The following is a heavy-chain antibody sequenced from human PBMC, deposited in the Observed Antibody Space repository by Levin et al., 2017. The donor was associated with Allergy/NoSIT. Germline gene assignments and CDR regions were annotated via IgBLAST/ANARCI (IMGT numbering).Heavy chain of an antibody. V-gene: IGHV4-30-2*01. J-gene: IGHJ2*01. CDR2: IYHSGST. CDR1: GGSISSGGYS. Sequence: KASETLSLTCAVSGGSISSGGYSWSWIRQPPGKGLEWIGYIYHSGSTYYNPSLKSRVTISVDRSKNQFSLKLSSVTAADTAVYYCARGVAYYDILTGYSPLNWYFDLWGRGTLVTVSS. D-gene: IGHD3-9*01. CDR3: ARGVAYYDILTGYSPLNWYFDL.